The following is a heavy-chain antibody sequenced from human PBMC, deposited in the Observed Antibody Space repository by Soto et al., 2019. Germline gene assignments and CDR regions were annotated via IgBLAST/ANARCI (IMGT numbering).Heavy chain of an antibody. J-gene: IGHJ4*02. CDR1: GFTFSSYS. CDR3: VKDTQWLETYFDS. D-gene: IGHD6-19*01. CDR2: ISSRSKTI. V-gene: IGHV3-48*02. Sequence: GGSLRLSCAASGFTFSSYSMNWVRQAPGKGLEWISYISSRSKTIYYTDSVEGRFTISRDNAKDSLFLQMNRLRDEDTAIYYCVKDTQWLETYFDSWGPGTLVTVSS.